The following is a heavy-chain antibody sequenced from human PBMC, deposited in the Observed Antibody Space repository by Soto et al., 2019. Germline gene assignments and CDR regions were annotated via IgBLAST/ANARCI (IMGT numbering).Heavy chain of an antibody. J-gene: IGHJ4*02. CDR1: GGTFSSYP. Sequence: GASVKVSCKASGGTFSSYPISWVRQAPGQGLEWMGRIIPILGIANYAQKFQGRVTITADKSTSTAYMELSSLRSEDTAVYYCATAPTSYYFDYWGQGTLVTVS. CDR3: ATAPTSYYFDY. V-gene: IGHV1-69*02. D-gene: IGHD2-2*01. CDR2: IIPILGIA.